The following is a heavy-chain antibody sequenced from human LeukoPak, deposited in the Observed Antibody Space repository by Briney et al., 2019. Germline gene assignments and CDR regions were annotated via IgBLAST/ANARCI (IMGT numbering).Heavy chain of an antibody. Sequence: SSETLSLTCSVSGGPTRSYYWSWLRQPPGKGLEWLGHTYYSGSTNYNPSLKSRVTMSVDTSKNQFSLKLTSVTAADTAVYYCARVADDLLFSHDYWGQGTLVTVSS. CDR3: ARVADDLLFSHDY. D-gene: IGHD2-21*02. V-gene: IGHV4-59*08. CDR2: TYYSGST. J-gene: IGHJ4*02. CDR1: GGPTRSYY.